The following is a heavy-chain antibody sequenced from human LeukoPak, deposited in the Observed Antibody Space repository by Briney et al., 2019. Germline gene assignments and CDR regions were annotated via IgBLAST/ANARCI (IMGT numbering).Heavy chain of an antibody. CDR3: ARGVTSWPQGPYHFDY. V-gene: IGHV3-30*02. D-gene: IGHD2-2*01. Sequence: GGSLRLSCAVPGFTFNDYAMNWVRQPPGKWLEWVASIESNGNEKYSSDSLKGRFTISRDNSKNTLYLQMNTVRPEDTALFYCARGVTSWPQGPYHFDYWGQGILITVSS. J-gene: IGHJ4*02. CDR1: GFTFNDYA. CDR2: IESNGNEK.